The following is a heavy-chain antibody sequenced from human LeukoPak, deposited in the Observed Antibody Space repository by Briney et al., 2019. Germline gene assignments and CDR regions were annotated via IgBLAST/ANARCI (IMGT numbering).Heavy chain of an antibody. J-gene: IGHJ5*02. Sequence: SETLSLTCAVSGGSISSSNWWSWVRQPPGKGLEWIGEINHSGITGYNPSLRSRVTISVDTSKNQFSLKLSSVTAADTAIYYCARAVIVVAAATQRNWFDPWGQGTLVTVSS. D-gene: IGHD2-15*01. CDR2: INHSGIT. CDR3: ARAVIVVAAATQRNWFDP. V-gene: IGHV4-4*02. CDR1: GGSISSSNW.